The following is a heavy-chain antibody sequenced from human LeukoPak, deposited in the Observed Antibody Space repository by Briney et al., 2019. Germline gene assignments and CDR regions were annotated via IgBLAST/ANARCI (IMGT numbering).Heavy chain of an antibody. Sequence: SETLSLTXTVSGGSISSSSYYWGWVRQPPGKGLEWIGSIYYSGSTYYNPSLKSRVTISVDTSKKQFSLKLSSVTAADTAVYYCARHYGDYRYYFDYWGQGTLVTVSS. CDR3: ARHYGDYRYYFDY. D-gene: IGHD4-17*01. CDR2: IYYSGST. CDR1: GGSISSSSYY. J-gene: IGHJ4*02. V-gene: IGHV4-39*01.